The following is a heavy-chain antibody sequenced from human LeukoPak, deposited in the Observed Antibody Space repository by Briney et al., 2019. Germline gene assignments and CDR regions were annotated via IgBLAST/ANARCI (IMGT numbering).Heavy chain of an antibody. D-gene: IGHD2-8*02. V-gene: IGHV3-23*01. J-gene: IGHJ3*02. CDR2: ITARADST. CDR1: GFTFSNYA. Sequence: GSLRLSCAASGFTFSNYAMSWVRQAPGKGLEWVSGITARADSTYYADSVKGRVTISRDNSKNTLFLQLNGLRAEDAAVYYCAKTYMWSIDAFHIWGQGTMVTVSS. CDR3: AKTYMWSIDAFHI.